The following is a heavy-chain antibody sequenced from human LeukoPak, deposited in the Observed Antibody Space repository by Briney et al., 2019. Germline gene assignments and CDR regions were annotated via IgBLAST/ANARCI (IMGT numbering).Heavy chain of an antibody. CDR3: ARERIVGATTRGSAFDI. CDR2: IYYSGST. CDR1: GGSLSSYY. Sequence: PSETLSLTCTVSGGSLSSYYWSWIRQPPGKGLEWIGYIYYSGSTNYNPSLKSRVTISVDTSKNQFSLKLSSVTAADTAVYYCARERIVGATTRGSAFDIWGQGTMVTVSS. J-gene: IGHJ3*02. V-gene: IGHV4-59*01. D-gene: IGHD1-26*01.